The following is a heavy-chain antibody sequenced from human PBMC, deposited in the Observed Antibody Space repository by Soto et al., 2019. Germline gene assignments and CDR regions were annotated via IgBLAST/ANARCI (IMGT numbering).Heavy chain of an antibody. J-gene: IGHJ3*02. CDR2: ISWNSGSI. V-gene: IGHV3-9*01. CDR3: AKAQRSGLDAFDI. Sequence: GGSLRLSCAASGFTFDDYAMHWVRQVPGKGLEWVSGISWNSGSIGYADSVKGRFTISRDNAKNSLYLQMNSLRAEDTALYYCAKAQRSGLDAFDIWGQGTMVTVSS. D-gene: IGHD6-19*01. CDR1: GFTFDDYA.